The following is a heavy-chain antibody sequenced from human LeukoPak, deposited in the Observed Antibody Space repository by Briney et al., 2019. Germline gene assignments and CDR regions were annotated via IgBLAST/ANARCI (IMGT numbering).Heavy chain of an antibody. V-gene: IGHV3-33*01. Sequence: GRSLRLSCAASGFTFSSYGMHWVRQAPGRGLEWVAVIWYDGSNKYYADSVKGRFTISRDNSKNTLYLQMNSLRAEDTAVYYCARDADYYGPRGGWFDPWGQGTLVTVSS. CDR1: GFTFSSYG. J-gene: IGHJ5*02. CDR2: IWYDGSNK. D-gene: IGHD3-10*01. CDR3: ARDADYYGPRGGWFDP.